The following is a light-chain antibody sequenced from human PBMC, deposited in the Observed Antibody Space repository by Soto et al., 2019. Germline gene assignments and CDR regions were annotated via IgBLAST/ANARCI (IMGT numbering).Light chain of an antibody. V-gene: IGKV3-11*01. CDR3: QQRSNWPPGYT. J-gene: IGKJ2*01. CDR2: EAS. CDR1: QSVNNY. Sequence: EIVLTQSPATLSLSPGERATLSCRASQSVNNYLAWYQQKPGQAPRLLIYEASNGATGIPARFSGSGSGTDFTLTISSLEPEDFAVYYCQQRSNWPPGYTFGQGTKLEIK.